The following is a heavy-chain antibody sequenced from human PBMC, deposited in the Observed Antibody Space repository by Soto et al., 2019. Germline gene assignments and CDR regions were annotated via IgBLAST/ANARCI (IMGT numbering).Heavy chain of an antibody. V-gene: IGHV4-31*02. Sequence: TLSLTWTVYGGSISSGFYYWSWIRQHPGKGLEWIGDIYYSGSTYYNPSLKSRVTISVDTSKNQFSLKLSSVTAADTAVYYCARGLGYCSGGSCYAPSRFDYWGQGTLVTVSS. D-gene: IGHD2-15*01. CDR2: IYYSGST. J-gene: IGHJ4*02. CDR3: ARGLGYCSGGSCYAPSRFDY. CDR1: GGSISSGFYY.